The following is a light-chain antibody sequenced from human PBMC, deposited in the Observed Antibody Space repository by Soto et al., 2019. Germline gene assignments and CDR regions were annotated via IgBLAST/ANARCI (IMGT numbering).Light chain of an antibody. CDR2: EVS. Sequence: QSVLTQPASVSGSPGQSIPISCTGTSSDVGGYNYVSWYQQHPGKAPKLMIYEVSNRPSGVSNRFSGSKSGNTASLTISGLQAEEEADYYCSSYTSSSTIVFGGGTKLTVL. V-gene: IGLV2-14*01. J-gene: IGLJ3*02. CDR1: SSDVGGYNY. CDR3: SSYTSSSTIV.